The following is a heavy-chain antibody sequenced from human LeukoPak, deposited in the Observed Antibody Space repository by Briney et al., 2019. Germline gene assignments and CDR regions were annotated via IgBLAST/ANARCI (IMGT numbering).Heavy chain of an antibody. CDR2: IYSGGST. CDR1: GFTFDDYG. CDR3: ARDLNWETY. V-gene: IGHV3-53*01. J-gene: IGHJ4*02. D-gene: IGHD7-27*01. Sequence: PGGSLRLSCAASGFTFDDYGMSWVRQAPGKGLEWVSVIYSGGSTYYADSVKGRFTISRDNSKNTLYLQMNSLRAEDTAVYYCARDLNWETYWGQGTLVSVSS.